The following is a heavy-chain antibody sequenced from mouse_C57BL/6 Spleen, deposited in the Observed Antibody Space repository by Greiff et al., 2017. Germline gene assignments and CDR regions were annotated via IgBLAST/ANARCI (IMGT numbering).Heavy chain of an antibody. CDR3: ARDRDYGYFDV. CDR1: GYSITSGYY. J-gene: IGHJ1*03. CDR2: ISYDGSN. D-gene: IGHD3-1*01. Sequence: EVKLQESGPGLVKPSQSLSLTCSVTGYSITSGYYWNWIRQFPGNKLEWMGYISYDGSNNYNPSLKNRISITRDTSKNQFFLKLNSVTTEDTATYYCARDRDYGYFDVWGTGTTVTVSS. V-gene: IGHV3-6*01.